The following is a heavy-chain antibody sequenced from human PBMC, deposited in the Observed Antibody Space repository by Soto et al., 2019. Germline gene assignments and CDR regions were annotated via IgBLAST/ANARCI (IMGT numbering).Heavy chain of an antibody. CDR2: ISGSGGNT. CDR3: AQAQDPVTYYLHGMDV. D-gene: IGHD3-10*01. J-gene: IGHJ6*02. Sequence: PGGSLRLSCTASGLTVSSYAMSWVRPAPGKGLEWVSGISGSGGNTSYAPSVQGRVTTSRDNSKNTLYLCRSGLRAEDTPINYCAQAQDPVTYYLHGMDVSRQR. CDR1: GLTVSSYA. V-gene: IGHV3-23*01.